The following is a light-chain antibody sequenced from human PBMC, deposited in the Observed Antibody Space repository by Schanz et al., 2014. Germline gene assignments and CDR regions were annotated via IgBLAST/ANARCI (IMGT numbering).Light chain of an antibody. V-gene: IGLV2-14*02. CDR1: SNDIGRYNL. Sequence: QSAPTQPASVSASPGQSITMSCTGTSNDIGRYNLVSWYQQHPGKAPKLMIYEGSKRPSGVSDRFSGSKSGNTASLTVSELQTEDEADYYCSSYAGSNNVVFGTGTKLPVL. CDR2: EGS. J-gene: IGLJ1*01. CDR3: SSYAGSNNVV.